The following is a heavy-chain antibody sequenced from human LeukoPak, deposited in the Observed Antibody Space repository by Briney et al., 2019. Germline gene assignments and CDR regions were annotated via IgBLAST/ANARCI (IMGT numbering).Heavy chain of an antibody. Sequence: ASVKVSCKASGYTFTSYYMHWVRQAPGQGLEWMGITNPSGGSTSYAQKFQGRVTMTRDTSTSTVYMELSSLRSEDTAVYYCARDSVVVVAATYYFDYWGQGTLVTVSS. CDR2: TNPSGGST. J-gene: IGHJ4*02. CDR1: GYTFTSYY. V-gene: IGHV1-46*01. CDR3: ARDSVVVVAATYYFDY. D-gene: IGHD2-15*01.